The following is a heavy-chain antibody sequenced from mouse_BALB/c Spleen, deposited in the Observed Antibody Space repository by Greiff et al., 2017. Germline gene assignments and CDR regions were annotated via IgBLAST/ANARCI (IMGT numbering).Heavy chain of an antibody. Sequence: EVQLVESGGGLVQPGGSLKLSCAASGFTFSSYGMSWVRQTPDKRLELVATINSNGGSTYYPDSVKGRFTISRDNAKNTLYLQMSSLKSEDTAMYYCARGPELGPFAYWGQGTLVTVSA. CDR2: INSNGGST. CDR3: ARGPELGPFAY. CDR1: GFTFSSYG. J-gene: IGHJ3*01. V-gene: IGHV5-6-3*01. D-gene: IGHD4-1*01.